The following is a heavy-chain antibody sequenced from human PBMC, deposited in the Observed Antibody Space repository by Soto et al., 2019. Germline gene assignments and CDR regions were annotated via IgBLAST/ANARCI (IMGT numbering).Heavy chain of an antibody. D-gene: IGHD1-1*01. V-gene: IGHV1-46*01. CDR2: LNPSGGST. CDR3: SSLAEPGY. CDR1: GYPFTSDY. J-gene: IGHJ4*02. Sequence: ASVKVSCKASGYPFTSDYIHWVRQAPGQGLEWMGILNPSGGSTSYAQKFQGRVTMTRYTSTSTVYMELSSLRSEDTAVYSCSSLAEPGYWGQGTLVTVSS.